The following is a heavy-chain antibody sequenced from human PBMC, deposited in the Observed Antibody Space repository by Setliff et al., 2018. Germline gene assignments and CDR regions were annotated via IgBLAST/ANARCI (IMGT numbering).Heavy chain of an antibody. CDR2: IYHNGIT. J-gene: IGHJ4*02. CDR3: GRDPHTPTVTTRGDY. CDR1: GVSISTSNW. V-gene: IGHV4-4*02. Sequence: SETLSLTCAASGVSISTSNWWSWVRQPPGKGLEWIGEIYHNGITNYNPSLKSRVSISVDKSKNQVSLKLNSVTAADTAVYYCGRDPHTPTVTTRGDYWGQGTLVTAPQ. D-gene: IGHD4-17*01.